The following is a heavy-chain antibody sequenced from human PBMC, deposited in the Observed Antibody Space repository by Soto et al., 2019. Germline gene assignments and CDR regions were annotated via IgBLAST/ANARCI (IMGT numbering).Heavy chain of an antibody. CDR1: GFTFSSYS. CDR3: ARGSNGYHFDY. V-gene: IGHV3-64*01. CDR2: ISSNGGST. J-gene: IGHJ4*02. Sequence: EVQLVESGGGLVQPGGSLRLSCAASGFTFSSYSMQWVRQAPGKGLEYVSVISSNGGSTYYANSVKGRFTVSRDNSKNTLYRQMGSLRAEDRAVYYCARGSNGYHFDYWGQGTLVTVSS. D-gene: IGHD5-12*01.